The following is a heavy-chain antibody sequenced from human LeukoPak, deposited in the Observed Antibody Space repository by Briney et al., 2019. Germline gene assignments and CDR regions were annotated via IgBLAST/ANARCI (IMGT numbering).Heavy chain of an antibody. D-gene: IGHD3-10*01. CDR2: ISHSGST. CDR3: ASRTYYYGSGSEFDP. V-gene: IGHV4-34*01. CDR1: GGSLSGYY. Sequence: SETLSLTCAVYGGSLSGYYWNWIRQPPGKGLEWIGEISHSGSTNYNPSLKSRVTISVDTSKKQFSLKLSSVTAADTAVYYCASRTYYYGSGSEFDPWGQGTLVTVSS. J-gene: IGHJ5*02.